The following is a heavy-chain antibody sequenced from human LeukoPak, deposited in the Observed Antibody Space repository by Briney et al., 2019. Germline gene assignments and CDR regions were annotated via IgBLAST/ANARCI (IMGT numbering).Heavy chain of an antibody. Sequence: GGSLRLSCAASGFTFSSYWMHWVRQAPGKGLEYVSSVSSNGDSTYYADSVKGRFTISRDNSKNTLYLHMSSLRAEDTAVYYCVKSDNIVGATYFDYWGQGTLVTVSS. CDR2: VSSNGDST. D-gene: IGHD1-26*01. CDR3: VKSDNIVGATYFDY. CDR1: GFTFSSYW. V-gene: IGHV3-64D*09. J-gene: IGHJ4*02.